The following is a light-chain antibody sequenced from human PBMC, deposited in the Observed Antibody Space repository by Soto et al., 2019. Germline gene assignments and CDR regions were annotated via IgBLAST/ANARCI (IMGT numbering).Light chain of an antibody. CDR1: QNIYTW. J-gene: IGKJ1*01. CDR3: QQYERYST. CDR2: KAS. Sequence: DYQVTHSPSTLSASVVYRFTITCRASQNIYTWLAWYQQKPGIAPKPLIHKASTLESGVPSRFSGSGYGTEFTLTISGLQPEDSATYYCQQYERYSTFGQGTRWIS. V-gene: IGKV1-5*03.